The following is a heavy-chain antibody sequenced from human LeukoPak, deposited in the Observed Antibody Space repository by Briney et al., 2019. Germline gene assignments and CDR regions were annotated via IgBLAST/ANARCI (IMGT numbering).Heavy chain of an antibody. J-gene: IGHJ4*02. CDR1: GFTFGDYA. D-gene: IGHD3-3*01. CDR3: TRARRFLEWLGDFDY. V-gene: IGHV3-49*04. CDR2: IRSKAYGGTT. Sequence: GGSLRLSCTASGFTFGDYAMGWVRQAPGKGLEWVGFIRSKAYGGTTEYAASVKGRFTISRDDSKSIAYLQMNSLKTEDTAVYYCTRARRFLEWLGDFDYWGRGTLVTVSS.